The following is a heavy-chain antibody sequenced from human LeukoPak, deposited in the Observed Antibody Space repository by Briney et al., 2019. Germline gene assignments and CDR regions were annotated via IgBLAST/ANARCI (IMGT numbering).Heavy chain of an antibody. CDR1: GLTFSTYW. V-gene: IGHV3-74*03. Sequence: GGSLRLSCAASGLTFSTYWMHWVRQAPGKGLAWVARINPDGSIRTYANSVQGRVTISRDTAKNTLFLQMNSLRAEDTAVYYCAREERVGGALQYWGQGTPVTVSS. J-gene: IGHJ4*02. CDR2: INPDGSIR. D-gene: IGHD1-26*01. CDR3: AREERVGGALQY.